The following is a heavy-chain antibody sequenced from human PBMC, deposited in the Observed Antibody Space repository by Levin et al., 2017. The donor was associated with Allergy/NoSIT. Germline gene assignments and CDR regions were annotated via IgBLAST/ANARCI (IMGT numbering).Heavy chain of an antibody. CDR2: ISGSGGST. CDR3: AKETRAVSVADDAFDI. D-gene: IGHD6-19*01. J-gene: IGHJ3*02. V-gene: IGHV3-23*01. CDR1: GFTFSSYA. Sequence: SCAASGFTFSSYAMSWVRQAPGKGLEWVSAISGSGGSTYYADSVKGRFTISRDNSKNTLYLQMNSLRAEDTAVYYCAKETRAVSVADDAFDIWGQGTMVTVSS.